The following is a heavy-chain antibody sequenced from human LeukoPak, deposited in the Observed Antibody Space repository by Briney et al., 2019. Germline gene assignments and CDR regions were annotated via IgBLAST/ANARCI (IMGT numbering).Heavy chain of an antibody. CDR1: GFTVSSVW. Sequence: GGSLRRSCAASGFTVSSVWMSWVGQGPGKGLGWVANIKQDGSEKYYVDSVKSRFTITRDNAKNSLYLQMNSLRADDTAVYYSARSMIVVGPFDYWGQGTLVTVSS. D-gene: IGHD3-22*01. CDR3: ARSMIVVGPFDY. V-gene: IGHV3-7*01. CDR2: IKQDGSEK. J-gene: IGHJ4*02.